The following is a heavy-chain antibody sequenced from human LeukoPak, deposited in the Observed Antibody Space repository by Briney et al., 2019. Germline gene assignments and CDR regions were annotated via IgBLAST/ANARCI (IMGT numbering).Heavy chain of an antibody. CDR1: GFTFSRFW. Sequence: PGGSLRLSCVASGFTFSRFWMGWVRQAPGKGLEWVANINQDGSEKYFVDSVKGRFTISRDNAKNSLYLQMNSLRAEDTAVYYCARYCCSTSPDYYYYYMDVWGKGTTVTVSS. CDR3: ARYCCSTSPDYYYYYMDV. D-gene: IGHD2-2*01. CDR2: INQDGSEK. J-gene: IGHJ6*03. V-gene: IGHV3-7*01.